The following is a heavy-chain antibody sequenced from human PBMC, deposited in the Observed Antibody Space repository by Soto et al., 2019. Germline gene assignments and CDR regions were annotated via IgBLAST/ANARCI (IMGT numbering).Heavy chain of an antibody. CDR2: IYYSGST. CDR3: ARSDPIVSWASDL. V-gene: IGHV4-31*03. CDR1: GGSISSGGYY. J-gene: IGHJ4*02. Sequence: SETLSLTCTVSGGSISSGGYYWSWIRQHPGKGLEWIGYIYYSGSTYYNPSLKSRVTISVDTSKNQFSLKLSSVTAADTAVYYCARSDPIVSWASDLWGQGTLVIVSS. D-gene: IGHD3-16*01.